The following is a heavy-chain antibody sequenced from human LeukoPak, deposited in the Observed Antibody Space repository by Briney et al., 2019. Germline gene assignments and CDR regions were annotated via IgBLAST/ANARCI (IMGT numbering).Heavy chain of an antibody. V-gene: IGHV3-64*01. CDR2: ISSSGGST. Sequence: GGSLRLSCAASGFTFSSYSMLWVRQAPGKGLEYVSAISSSGGSTYYANSVKGRFTISRDNSKNTLYLQMGSLRAEDMAVYYCARDHGNNWNYGYYYMDVWGKGTTVTVSS. CDR3: ARDHGNNWNYGYYYMDV. D-gene: IGHD1-7*01. J-gene: IGHJ6*03. CDR1: GFTFSSYS.